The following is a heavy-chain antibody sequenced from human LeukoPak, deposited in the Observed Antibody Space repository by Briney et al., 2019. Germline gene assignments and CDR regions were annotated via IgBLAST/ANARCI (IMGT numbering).Heavy chain of an antibody. V-gene: IGHV3-21*01. D-gene: IGHD2-2*02. CDR1: GFTFSSYS. J-gene: IGHJ5*02. CDR3: ASNTRPSGPFDP. Sequence: PGGSLRLSCAASGFTFSSYSMSWVRQAPGKGLEWVSSISSSSTYIYYADSVKGRFTISRDSAQNSLSLQMNSLRAEDTAVYYCASNTRPSGPFDPWGQGTLVTVSS. CDR2: ISSSSTYI.